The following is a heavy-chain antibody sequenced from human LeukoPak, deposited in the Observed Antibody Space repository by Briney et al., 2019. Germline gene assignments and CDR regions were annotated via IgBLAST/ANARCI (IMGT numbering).Heavy chain of an antibody. V-gene: IGHV3-23*01. CDR1: GFTFSSYA. D-gene: IGHD2-2*01. Sequence: GGSLRLSCAASGFTFSSYAMSWVRQAPGKGLEWVSAISGSGGSTYYADSVKGRFTISRDNSKNTLYLQMNSMRAEDTAVYYCAKVQYPLPINWFAPWGQGTLVTVSS. J-gene: IGHJ5*02. CDR2: ISGSGGST. CDR3: AKVQYPLPINWFAP.